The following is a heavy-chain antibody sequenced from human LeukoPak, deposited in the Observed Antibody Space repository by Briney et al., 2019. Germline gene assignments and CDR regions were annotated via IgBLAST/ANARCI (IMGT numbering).Heavy chain of an antibody. J-gene: IGHJ1*01. V-gene: IGHV4-39*01. Sequence: SETLSLTCTVSGGSISSSSYYWGWLRQPPGTGLEWIGSIYYSGSTYYNPSLESRVTISVDTYKNQFSLKLSSVTAADTAVYYCARHGRAVAGPKYFQHWGQGTLVTVSS. CDR2: IYYSGST. CDR3: ARHGRAVAGPKYFQH. CDR1: GGSISSSSYY. D-gene: IGHD6-19*01.